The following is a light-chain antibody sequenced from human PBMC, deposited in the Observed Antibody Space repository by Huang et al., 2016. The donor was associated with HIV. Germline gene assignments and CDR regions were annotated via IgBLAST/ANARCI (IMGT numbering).Light chain of an antibody. CDR1: QDVSSN. CDR3: QQYDNRLPWT. J-gene: IGKJ1*01. V-gene: IGKV3-15*01. CDR2: AAS. Sequence: DILLTQSPATLSVSPGERATLSCRATQDVSSNLAWYQQKVGTAPRLLIYAASARANGVSARFSGSGSGTEFTRTISSLQSEDSAVYYCQQYDNRLPWTFGQGTKVEI.